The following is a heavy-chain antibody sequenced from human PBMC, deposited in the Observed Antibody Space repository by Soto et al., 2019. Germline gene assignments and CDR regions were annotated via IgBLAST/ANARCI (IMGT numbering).Heavy chain of an antibody. CDR3: ARDPSTGSADY. D-gene: IGHD3-9*01. J-gene: IGHJ4*02. Sequence: EVQLLESGGDLVQPGGSLRLSCAASGFTFSSYAMNWVRQAPGKGLEWVSTISASGDNTYYTDSVKGRFTISRDNSKNTLSLQMNSRRAEDTAVYYCARDPSTGSADYWGQGTLVTVSS. CDR2: ISASGDNT. V-gene: IGHV3-23*01. CDR1: GFTFSSYA.